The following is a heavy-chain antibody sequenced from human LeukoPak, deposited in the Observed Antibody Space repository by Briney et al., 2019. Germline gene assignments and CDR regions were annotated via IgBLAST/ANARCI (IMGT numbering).Heavy chain of an antibody. CDR2: ISGGGGST. J-gene: IGHJ3*02. Sequence: GGSLRLSCAASGFTFSSYAMSWVRQVPGKGLEWVSAISGGGGSTHFADSVRGRFTISRDNSNNTLYLQMDSLRAEDTAVYYCAKGRNYLDAFDIWGQGTMVTVSS. CDR3: AKGRNYLDAFDI. CDR1: GFTFSSYA. D-gene: IGHD5-24*01. V-gene: IGHV3-23*01.